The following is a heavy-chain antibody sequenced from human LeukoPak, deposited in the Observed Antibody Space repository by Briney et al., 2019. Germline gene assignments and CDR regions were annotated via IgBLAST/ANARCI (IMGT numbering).Heavy chain of an antibody. Sequence: KPSETLSLTCTVSGGSISSYYWSWIRQPPGKGPEWIGYIYYSGSTNYNPSLKSRVTISVDTSKNQFSLKLSSVTAADTAVYYCARETTIYSYVDCWGQGTLVTVSS. V-gene: IGHV4-59*01. CDR3: ARETTIYSYVDC. CDR2: IYYSGST. J-gene: IGHJ4*02. CDR1: GGSISSYY. D-gene: IGHD5-18*01.